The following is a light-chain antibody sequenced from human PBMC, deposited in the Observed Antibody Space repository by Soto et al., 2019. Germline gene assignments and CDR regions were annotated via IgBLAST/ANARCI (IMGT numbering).Light chain of an antibody. Sequence: QSALTQPPSASGSPGQSVAISCTGTSSDVGGYNNVSWYQQHPGKAPKLMIYEVNKRPSGVPDRFSGSKSGNTASLTGSGLQAEDEADYYCRPYAGSLNVFGTGTQLTVL. V-gene: IGLV2-8*01. CDR2: EVN. CDR3: RPYAGSLNV. J-gene: IGLJ1*01. CDR1: SSDVGGYNN.